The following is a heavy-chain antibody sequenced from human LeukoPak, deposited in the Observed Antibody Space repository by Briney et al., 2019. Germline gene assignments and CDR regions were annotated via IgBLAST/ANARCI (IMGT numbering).Heavy chain of an antibody. D-gene: IGHD1-26*01. Sequence: SETLSLTCTVSGGSISSYYWSWIRQPPGKGLEWIGYIYYGGSTNYNPSLKSRVTISVDTSKNQFSLKLSSVTAADTAVYYCARRGVVGATYAFDIWGQGTMVTVSS. CDR3: ARRGVVGATYAFDI. V-gene: IGHV4-59*08. CDR1: GGSISSYY. CDR2: IYYGGST. J-gene: IGHJ3*02.